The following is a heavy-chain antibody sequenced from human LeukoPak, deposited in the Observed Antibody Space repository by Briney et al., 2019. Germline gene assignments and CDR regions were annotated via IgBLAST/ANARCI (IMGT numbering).Heavy chain of an antibody. V-gene: IGHV1-69*05. CDR3: ARASYGNNPTHFDY. D-gene: IGHD4-11*01. Sequence: ASVKVSCKASGGTFSSYAISWVRQAPGQGLEWMGGIIPIFGTANYAQKFQGRVTITTDESTSTAYMQLIWLRSDDAAVYYCARASYGNNPTHFDYWGQGTLVTVSS. J-gene: IGHJ4*02. CDR2: IIPIFGTA. CDR1: GGTFSSYA.